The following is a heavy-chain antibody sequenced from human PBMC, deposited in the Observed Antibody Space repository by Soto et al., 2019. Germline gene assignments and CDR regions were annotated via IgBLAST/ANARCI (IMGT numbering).Heavy chain of an antibody. V-gene: IGHV4-4*02. CDR1: GGSISSSNW. CDR2: IYHSGST. CDR3: ARNPRYYYGSGSYYFPDY. D-gene: IGHD3-10*01. Sequence: SETLSLTCAVSGGSISSSNWWSWVRQPPGKGLEWIGEIYHSGSTNYNPSLKSRVTISVDKSKNQFSLKLNSVTAADTAVYYCARNPRYYYGSGSYYFPDYWGQGTLVTVSS. J-gene: IGHJ4*02.